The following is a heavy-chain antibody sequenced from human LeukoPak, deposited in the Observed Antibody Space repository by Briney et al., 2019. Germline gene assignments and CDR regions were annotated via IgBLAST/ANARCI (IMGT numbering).Heavy chain of an antibody. J-gene: IGHJ6*02. CDR2: ISNSGST. CDR3: ARDGCSGGSCFSYYYGMDV. D-gene: IGHD2-15*01. V-gene: IGHV4-4*08. Sequence: SETLSLTCTVSGGSISSYYWSWIRQSPGKGLEWIGYISNSGSTNYNPSLKSRVTISVDTSKNQFSLKLTSVTAADTAVYYCARDGCSGGSCFSYYYGMDVWGQGTTVTVSS. CDR1: GGSISSYY.